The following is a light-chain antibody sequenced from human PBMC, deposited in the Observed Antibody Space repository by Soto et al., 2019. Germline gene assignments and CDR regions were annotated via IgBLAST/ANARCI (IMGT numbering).Light chain of an antibody. Sequence: DIQMTQSPSSLSASVGDRVTITCRASKGTSNNLVWSQQKPGTAPKSLIYGASSLQSGVRSKFRGSGHGKDITITISSLQPEEFATYYCQQYNSYPITFGQGLRLEMK. CDR1: KGTSNN. CDR2: GAS. V-gene: IGKV1-16*02. J-gene: IGKJ5*01. CDR3: QQYNSYPIT.